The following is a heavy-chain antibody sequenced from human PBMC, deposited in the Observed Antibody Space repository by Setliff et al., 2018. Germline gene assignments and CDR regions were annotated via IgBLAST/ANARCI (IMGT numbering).Heavy chain of an antibody. CDR2: IRGRTDNYAT. J-gene: IGHJ3*02. CDR3: TFARDGYDVFDI. V-gene: IGHV3-73*01. CDR1: GFSFSGSA. D-gene: IGHD5-18*01. Sequence: GGSLGLSCAASGFSFSGSAVYWVRQASVKGLEWIGRIRGRTDNYATAYAASVRGRFTISRDDSKNTAYLQMNSLKTEDTAVYYCTFARDGYDVFDIWGQGTMVTVSS.